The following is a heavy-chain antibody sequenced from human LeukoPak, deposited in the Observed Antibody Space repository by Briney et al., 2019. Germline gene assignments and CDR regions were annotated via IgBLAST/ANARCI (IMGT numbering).Heavy chain of an antibody. CDR2: ISSSSSYI. D-gene: IGHD2-2*02. Sequence: GGSLRLSCAAFGFTFSSYSMNWVRQAPGKGLEWVSSISSSSSYIYYADSVKGRFTISRDNAKNSLYLQMNSLRAEDTAVYYCARDRSNLDEVPAAIPHYYYMDVWGKGTTVTVSS. J-gene: IGHJ6*03. CDR1: GFTFSSYS. V-gene: IGHV3-21*01. CDR3: ARDRSNLDEVPAAIPHYYYMDV.